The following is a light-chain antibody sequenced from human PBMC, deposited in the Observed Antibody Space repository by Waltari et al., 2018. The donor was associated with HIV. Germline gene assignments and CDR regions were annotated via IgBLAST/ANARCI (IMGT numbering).Light chain of an antibody. CDR3: SSYTSSSPYA. Sequence: QSALTQPASVSGSPGQSITISCTGTSSDVGGYNYVSWYQQHPGKAPTLMIYDFSNRPAGVSKRFSGSKSGNTASLTISGLQAEDEADYYCSSYTSSSPYAFGTGTKVTVL. CDR2: DFS. V-gene: IGLV2-14*03. CDR1: SSDVGGYNY. J-gene: IGLJ1*01.